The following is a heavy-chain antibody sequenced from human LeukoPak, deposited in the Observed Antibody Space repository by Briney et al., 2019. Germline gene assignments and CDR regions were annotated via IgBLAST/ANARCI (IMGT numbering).Heavy chain of an antibody. Sequence: ASVKVSCKASGYTFSDYYIHWVRQAPGQGLEWMGRINPNSGGTNYAQKFQGRVTMTRDTSISTAYMELSRLRSDDTAVYYCARGIYGGNSPLVDYWGQGTLVTVSS. J-gene: IGHJ4*02. CDR1: GYTFSDYY. V-gene: IGHV1-2*06. CDR3: ARGIYGGNSPLVDY. CDR2: INPNSGGT. D-gene: IGHD4-23*01.